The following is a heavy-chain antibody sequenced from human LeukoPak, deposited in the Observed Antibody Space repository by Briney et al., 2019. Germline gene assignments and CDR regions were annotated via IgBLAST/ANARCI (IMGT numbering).Heavy chain of an antibody. Sequence: GGSLRLSCAASGFTFSTYGMHWVRQAPGKGLEWVAVVSYDGSNKYYADSVKGRFTISRDNSKNTVYLQMSSLRAEDTAVYYCANRRDGYKYLDDWGRGTLVTVSS. CDR2: VSYDGSNK. D-gene: IGHD5-24*01. CDR3: ANRRDGYKYLDD. J-gene: IGHJ4*02. V-gene: IGHV3-30*18. CDR1: GFTFSTYG.